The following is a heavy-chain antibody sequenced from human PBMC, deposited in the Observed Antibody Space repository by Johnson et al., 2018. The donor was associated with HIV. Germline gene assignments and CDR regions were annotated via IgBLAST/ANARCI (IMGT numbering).Heavy chain of an antibody. CDR1: GFTLSSYA. J-gene: IGHJ3*02. D-gene: IGHD1-26*01. Sequence: QVQLVESGGGVVQPGGSLRLSCAASGFTLSSYAMHWVRQAPGKGLEWVAVISYDGSNKYYADSVKGRFTISRDNSKNTLDLQMHSLRAEDTAVYYCARGFHSVSYYRGRAFDIWGQGTMVTVSS. V-gene: IGHV3-30*04. CDR2: ISYDGSNK. CDR3: ARGFHSVSYYRGRAFDI.